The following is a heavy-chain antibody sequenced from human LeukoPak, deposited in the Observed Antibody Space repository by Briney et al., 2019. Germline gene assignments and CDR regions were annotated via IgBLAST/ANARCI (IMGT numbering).Heavy chain of an antibody. J-gene: IGHJ4*02. CDR3: ARILATIEGQYFFDY. V-gene: IGHV4-4*07. Sequence: SETLSLTCTVSGAFISNYYCTWIRQPAGKRLEWIGRIYTSGSTNYNPSLKSRVAISVDTSNNQFSLRLSSVTAADTAVYYCARILATIEGQYFFDYWGQGILVTVSS. CDR2: IYTSGST. CDR1: GAFISNYY. D-gene: IGHD5-12*01.